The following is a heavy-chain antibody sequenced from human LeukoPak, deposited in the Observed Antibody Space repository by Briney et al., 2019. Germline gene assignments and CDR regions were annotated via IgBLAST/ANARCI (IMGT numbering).Heavy chain of an antibody. CDR3: ARDIEYYYDSSGYDAFDI. J-gene: IGHJ3*02. Sequence: GASVKVSCKASGYTFTSYYMHWVRQAPGQGLEWMGWINPNSGGTNYAQKFQGRVTMTRDTSISTAYMELSRLRSDDTAVYYCARDIEYYYDSSGYDAFDIWGQGTMVTVSS. CDR2: INPNSGGT. D-gene: IGHD3-22*01. CDR1: GYTFTSYY. V-gene: IGHV1-2*02.